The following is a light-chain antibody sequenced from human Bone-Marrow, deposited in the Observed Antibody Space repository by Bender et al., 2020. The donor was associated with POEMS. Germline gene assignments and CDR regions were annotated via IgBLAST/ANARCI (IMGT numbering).Light chain of an antibody. V-gene: IGLV3-1*01. CDR2: EDN. CDR1: KLGDKY. J-gene: IGLJ2*01. Sequence: SYELTQPPSVSVSPGQTASITCSGDKLGDKYAYWYQQKPGQSPVLVIYEDNKRHSGIPERFLGSNSGNTSTLTIYGTQTMDEADYHCQAWDSNTPIFGGGTRLTVL. CDR3: QAWDSNTPI.